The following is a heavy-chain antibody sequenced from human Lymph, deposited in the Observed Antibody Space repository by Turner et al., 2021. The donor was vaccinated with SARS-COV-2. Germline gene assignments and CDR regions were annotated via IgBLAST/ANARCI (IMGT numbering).Heavy chain of an antibody. CDR1: GFTFSSYG. D-gene: IGHD3-10*01. V-gene: IGHV3-33*01. CDR3: ARDLRFGELPAADH. Sequence: QVQLVESGGGVVQPGRSLRLSCAASGFTFSSYGMHWVRQAAGKGVEWVAVIWYDGSNKYYADSVKGRFTISRDNSKNTLYLQMNSLRAEDTAVYYCARDLRFGELPAADHWGQGTLVTVSS. J-gene: IGHJ4*02. CDR2: IWYDGSNK.